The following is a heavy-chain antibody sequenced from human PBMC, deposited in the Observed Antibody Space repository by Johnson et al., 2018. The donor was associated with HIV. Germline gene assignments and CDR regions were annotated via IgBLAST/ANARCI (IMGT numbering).Heavy chain of an antibody. CDR3: ARDGIGRGIVGANDAFDI. D-gene: IGHD1-26*01. V-gene: IGHV3-7*01. Sequence: VQLVESGGGAVQPGRSLRLSCAASGFTFSVHAMHWVRQAPGKGLEWVANIKQDGSEKYYVDSVKGRFTISRDNAKNSLYQQMNSLRAEDTAVYYCARDGIGRGIVGANDAFDIWGQGTMVTVSS. CDR1: GFTFSVHA. J-gene: IGHJ3*02. CDR2: IKQDGSEK.